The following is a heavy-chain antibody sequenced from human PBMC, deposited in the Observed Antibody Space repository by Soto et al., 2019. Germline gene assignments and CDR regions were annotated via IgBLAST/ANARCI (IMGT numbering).Heavy chain of an antibody. D-gene: IGHD6-19*01. CDR2: VYYTGST. V-gene: IGHV4-59*01. CDR1: GGSISVSY. J-gene: IGHJ4*02. Sequence: SETLSLTCSVSGGSISVSYWSWIRHSPGKGLEWLGYVYYTGSTNYSPSLRSRVSISVDTSKNEFSLRLSSVTAADTAVYFCARSVAVPGAHIDYWGQGTQVTVSS. CDR3: ARSVAVPGAHIDY.